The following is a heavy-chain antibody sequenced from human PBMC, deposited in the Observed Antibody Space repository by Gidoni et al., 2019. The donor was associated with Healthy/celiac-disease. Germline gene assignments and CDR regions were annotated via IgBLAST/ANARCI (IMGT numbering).Heavy chain of an antibody. J-gene: IGHJ4*02. Sequence: QVQLQESGPGLVKPSETLSLTCTAPGGSISSYYWSWIRQPPGKGLEWIGYIYYSGSTNYNPSLKSRVTIAVDTSKNQFSLKLSSVTAADTAGDYCARSTYDSSGWYVVDYWGQGTLVTVSS. CDR1: GGSISSYY. D-gene: IGHD6-19*01. V-gene: IGHV4-59*01. CDR2: IYYSGST. CDR3: ARSTYDSSGWYVVDY.